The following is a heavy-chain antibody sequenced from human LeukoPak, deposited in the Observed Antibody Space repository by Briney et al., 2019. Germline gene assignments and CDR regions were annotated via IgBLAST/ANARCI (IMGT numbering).Heavy chain of an antibody. CDR2: SRNKANTYTT. CDR3: ARGLYDSSAYYFDC. Sequence: PGGSLRLSCAASGFTFSDHYMDWVRQAPGKGLEWVGRSRNKANTYTTEYAASVKGRFIISRDDSKNSLYLQMNCLKTEDTAMYYCARGLYDSSAYYFDCWGQGTLVTVSS. D-gene: IGHD3-22*01. CDR1: GFTFSDHY. J-gene: IGHJ4*02. V-gene: IGHV3-72*01.